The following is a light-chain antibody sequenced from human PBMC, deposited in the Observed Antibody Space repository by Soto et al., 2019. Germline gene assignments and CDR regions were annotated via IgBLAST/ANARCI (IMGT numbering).Light chain of an antibody. CDR2: EAS. J-gene: IGKJ1*01. CDR3: QQRANWPPVT. V-gene: IGKV3-11*01. Sequence: EIVLTQSPATLSLSPGERATLSCRASQSVSSYLAWYQQKPGQAPRLLMYEASTRATGIPARFSGGGSGTDFTLTITTLEPEDFAVYFCQQRANWPPVTFGQGTKVDIK. CDR1: QSVSSY.